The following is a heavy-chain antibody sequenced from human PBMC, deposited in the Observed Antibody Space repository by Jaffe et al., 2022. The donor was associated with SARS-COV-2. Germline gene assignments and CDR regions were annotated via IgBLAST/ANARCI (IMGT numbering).Heavy chain of an antibody. CDR3: AKGRNSGWYLCDY. CDR2: ISTTGGST. V-gene: IGHV3-23*01. D-gene: IGHD6-19*01. Sequence: EAQLLESGGGLVQSGGSLRLSCSASGFTFSSYDMTWFRQAPGKGLEWVSSISTTGGSTYYADSVKGRFTISRDNSKNTLYLQMNSLRAEDTAVYYCAKGRNSGWYLCDYWGQGTLVTVSS. CDR1: GFTFSSYD. J-gene: IGHJ4*02.